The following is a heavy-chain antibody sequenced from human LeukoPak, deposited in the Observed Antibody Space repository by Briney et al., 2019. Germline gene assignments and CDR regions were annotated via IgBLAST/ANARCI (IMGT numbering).Heavy chain of an antibody. Sequence: GGSLRLSCAASGFTFSNYPMHWVRQAPGKGLEWVAVISYDGSNEYYADSVKGRFTISRDNSKNTLYLQMNSLRAEDTAVYYCAKDTVYYGSGTIDYWGQGTLVTVSS. CDR1: GFTFSNYP. CDR2: ISYDGSNE. D-gene: IGHD3-10*01. CDR3: AKDTVYYGSGTIDY. J-gene: IGHJ4*02. V-gene: IGHV3-30-3*01.